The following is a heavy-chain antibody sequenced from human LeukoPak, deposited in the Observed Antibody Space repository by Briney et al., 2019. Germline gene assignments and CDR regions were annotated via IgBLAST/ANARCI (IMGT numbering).Heavy chain of an antibody. CDR2: VYITGVT. D-gene: IGHD6-6*01. J-gene: IGHJ5*02. V-gene: IGHV4-61*02. CDR3: AREFLASRRNCVDP. Sequence: NPSQTLSLTCSVSGDSISHGTHYWSWIRQSAGQGLEWIGRVYITGVTNYNPSLKTRVTISVDPSLNQFSLNLTSVTPADTAVYYCAREFLASRRNCVDPWGQGTLVTVSS. CDR1: GDSISHGTHY.